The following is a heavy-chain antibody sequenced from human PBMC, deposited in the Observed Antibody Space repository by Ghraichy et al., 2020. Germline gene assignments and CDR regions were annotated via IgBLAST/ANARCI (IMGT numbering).Heavy chain of an antibody. CDR2: IKADGSER. CDR3: ARDPYGDYKYGGTDY. V-gene: IGHV3-7*03. J-gene: IGHJ4*02. Sequence: GGSLRLSCSASGFSFSRHWMSWVRQAPGKGLEWVASIKADGSERHYVDSVKGRFTISRDNAENSVSLEMNTLRAEDTAIYYCARDPYGDYKYGGTDYWGQGTLVAVTS. CDR1: GFSFSRHW. D-gene: IGHD4-17*01.